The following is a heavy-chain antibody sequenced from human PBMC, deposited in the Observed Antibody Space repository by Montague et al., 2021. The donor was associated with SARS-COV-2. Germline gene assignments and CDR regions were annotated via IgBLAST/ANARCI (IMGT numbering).Heavy chain of an antibody. CDR1: SGSIISSGYY. CDR3: ARGMIRGVTTPFDY. CDR2: IDYSGTT. D-gene: IGHD3-10*01. J-gene: IGHJ4*02. V-gene: IGHV4-39*02. Sequence: SETLSLTCSVSSGSIISSGYYWGWIRQPPGKELGWIGNIDYSGTTHYNPSLQSRGTISVDTSKNHLSLRLSSVTAADTAVYFCARGMIRGVTTPFDYWGQGSQVTVSS.